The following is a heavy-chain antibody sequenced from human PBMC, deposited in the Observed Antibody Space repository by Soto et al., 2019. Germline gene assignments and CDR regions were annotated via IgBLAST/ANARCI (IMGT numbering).Heavy chain of an antibody. CDR2: IYYSGST. J-gene: IGHJ5*02. CDR3: ARVPAVASTFPSLWFDP. V-gene: IGHV4-59*01. Sequence: SETLSLTCTVSGGSISSYYWSWIRQPPGKGLEWIGYIYYSGSTNYNPSLKSRVTISVDTSKNQFSLKLSSVTAADTAVYYCARVPAVASTFPSLWFDPWGQGTLVTVSS. D-gene: IGHD6-19*01. CDR1: GGSISSYY.